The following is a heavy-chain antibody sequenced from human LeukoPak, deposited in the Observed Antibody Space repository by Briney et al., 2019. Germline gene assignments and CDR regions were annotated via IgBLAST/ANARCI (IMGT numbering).Heavy chain of an antibody. CDR2: INPSGGST. Sequence: ASVKVSCKASGYTFTSYYMHWVRQAPGQGLEWMGIINPSGGSTSYAQKFQGGVTMTRDTSTSTVYMELSSLRSEDTAVYYCARDWYYDSSGYYNKYDYWGQGTLVTVSS. J-gene: IGHJ4*02. D-gene: IGHD3-22*01. CDR1: GYTFTSYY. CDR3: ARDWYYDSSGYYNKYDY. V-gene: IGHV1-46*01.